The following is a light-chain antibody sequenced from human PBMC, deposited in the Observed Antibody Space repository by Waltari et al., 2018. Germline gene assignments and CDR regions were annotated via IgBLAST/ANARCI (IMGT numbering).Light chain of an antibody. V-gene: IGLV1-51*01. CDR1: SSNIGNNY. J-gene: IGLJ3*02. Sequence: QSVLTQPPSVSAAPGQKVTISCSGSSSNIGNNYVSWYQQLPGTAPKLLIYDHKKRPSGIPDRFSGSKSGTSATLGITGLQTGDEADYYCGTWDSSLSAWVFGGGTKLTVL. CDR3: GTWDSSLSAWV. CDR2: DHK.